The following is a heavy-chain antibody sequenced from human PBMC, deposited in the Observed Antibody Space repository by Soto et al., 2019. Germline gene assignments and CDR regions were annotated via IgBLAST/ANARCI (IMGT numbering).Heavy chain of an antibody. CDR1: GFTVSSYA. CDR3: ARDREDAWLVTSHNFDY. CDR2: ISYDGSTK. Sequence: QVQLVESGGGVVQPGRSLRLSCAASGFTVSSYAMHWVRQAPGKGLEWVAVISYDGSTKYYADSVKGRFTISRDTSKNALDLQMSSLSANDTAVYYCARDREDAWLVTSHNFDYWGARTLVTVSS. D-gene: IGHD6-19*01. J-gene: IGHJ4*02. V-gene: IGHV3-30-3*01.